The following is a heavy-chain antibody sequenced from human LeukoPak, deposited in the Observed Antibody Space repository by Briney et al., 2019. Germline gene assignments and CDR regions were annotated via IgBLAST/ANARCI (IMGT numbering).Heavy chain of an antibody. CDR2: XNXDGSNT. CDR3: ARAGSGSSYDC. CDR1: GFAXXXXX. D-gene: IGHD3-10*01. J-gene: IGHJ4*02. Sequence: GGSLRXSXAXSGFAXXXXXXXXXRQAPGKXXXWVSXXNXDGSNTLXADSVXGXXXISRDTAKNTLYLDMNRLRADDTAVYYCARAGSGSSYDCWGQGTLVTVSS. V-gene: IGHV3-74*01.